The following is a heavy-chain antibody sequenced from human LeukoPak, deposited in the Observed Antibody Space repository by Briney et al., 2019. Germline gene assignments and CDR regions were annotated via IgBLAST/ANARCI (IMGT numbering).Heavy chain of an antibody. D-gene: IGHD1-7*01. CDR3: ARLTGTSHYYYMDV. V-gene: IGHV4-4*09. J-gene: IGHJ6*03. CDR1: GGSISSYY. Sequence: SETLSLTCTVSGGSISSYYWSWIRQPPGKDLRWFGYIYTSGSTNYNPSLKSRVTISVDTSKNQFSLKLSSVTAADTAVYYCARLTGTSHYYYMDVWGKGTTVTVSS. CDR2: IYTSGST.